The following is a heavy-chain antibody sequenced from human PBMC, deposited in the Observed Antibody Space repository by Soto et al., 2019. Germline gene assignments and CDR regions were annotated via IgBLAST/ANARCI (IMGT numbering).Heavy chain of an antibody. Sequence: GGSLRLSCAASGFTFSSYAMHWVRQAPGKGLEWVAVISYDVSNKYYADSVKGRFTISRDNSKNTLYLQMNSLRAEDTAVYYCARDGTFGTGTAGSLDYWGQGTMVTLSS. CDR2: ISYDVSNK. CDR1: GFTFSSYA. V-gene: IGHV3-30-3*01. D-gene: IGHD3-10*01. CDR3: ARDGTFGTGTAGSLDY. J-gene: IGHJ4*02.